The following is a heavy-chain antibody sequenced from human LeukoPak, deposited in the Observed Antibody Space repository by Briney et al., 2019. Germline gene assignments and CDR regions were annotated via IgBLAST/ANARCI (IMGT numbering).Heavy chain of an antibody. V-gene: IGHV1-69*13. Sequence: VKVSCKXXGYTFTSYYMHWVRQAPGQGLEWMGGIIPIFGTANYAQKFQGRVTITADESTSTAYMELSSLRSEDTAVYYCARVSLVHSDFDYWGQGTLVTVSS. CDR2: IIPIFGTA. CDR1: GYTFTSYY. CDR3: ARVSLVHSDFDY. J-gene: IGHJ4*02. D-gene: IGHD3-9*01.